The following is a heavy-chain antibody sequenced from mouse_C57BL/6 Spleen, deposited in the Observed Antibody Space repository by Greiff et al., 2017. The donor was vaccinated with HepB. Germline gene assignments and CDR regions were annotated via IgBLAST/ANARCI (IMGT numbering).Heavy chain of an antibody. CDR2: INPSSGYT. CDR1: GYTFTSYT. J-gene: IGHJ1*03. V-gene: IGHV1-4*01. Sequence: QVHVKQSGAELARPGASVKMSCKASGYTFTSYTMHWVKQRPGQGLEWIGYINPSSGYTKYNQKFKDKATLTADKSSSTAYMQLSSLTSEDSAVYYCARWGSSYVYFDVWGTGTTVTVSS. CDR3: ARWGSSYVYFDV. D-gene: IGHD1-1*01.